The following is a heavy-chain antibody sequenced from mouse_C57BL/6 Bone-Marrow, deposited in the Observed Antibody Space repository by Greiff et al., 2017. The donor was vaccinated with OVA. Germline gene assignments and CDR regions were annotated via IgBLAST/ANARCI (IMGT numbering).Heavy chain of an antibody. Sequence: DVKPVESGGGLVKPGGSLKLSCAASGFTFSSYAMSWVRQTPEKRLEGVATISDGGSYTYYPDNVKGRFTISRDNAKNNLYLQMSHLKSEDTAMYYCARDDYDEGFAYWGQGTLVTVSA. D-gene: IGHD2-4*01. J-gene: IGHJ3*01. CDR1: GFTFSSYA. V-gene: IGHV5-4*01. CDR3: ARDDYDEGFAY. CDR2: ISDGGSYT.